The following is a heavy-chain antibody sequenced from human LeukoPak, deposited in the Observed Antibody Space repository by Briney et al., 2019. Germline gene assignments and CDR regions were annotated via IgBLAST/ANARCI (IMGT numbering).Heavy chain of an antibody. Sequence: SETLSLTCTVSGGSISSYYWSWIRQPPGKGLEWIGYIYYSGSTNYNPSLKSRVTISVDTSKNQFSLKLSSVTAADTAVYYCAVGRAAAAYWGQGTLVTVSS. J-gene: IGHJ4*02. CDR3: AVGRAAAAY. D-gene: IGHD6-13*01. CDR2: IYYSGST. CDR1: GGSISSYY. V-gene: IGHV4-59*01.